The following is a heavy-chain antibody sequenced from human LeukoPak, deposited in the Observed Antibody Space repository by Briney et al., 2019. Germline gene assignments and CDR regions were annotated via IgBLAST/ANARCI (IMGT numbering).Heavy chain of an antibody. CDR1: GFTFSSYW. J-gene: IGHJ4*02. CDR2: IKQDGSDK. V-gene: IGHV3-7*04. Sequence: GGSLRLSCAVSGFTFSSYWMTWVRQAPGKGLEWVASIKQDGSDKYYVDSVKGRFTISRDNAKSSLYLQINSLRVEDTAVYYCARGSGSSYGYNDYWGQGTLVTVPS. D-gene: IGHD1-26*01. CDR3: ARGSGSSYGYNDY.